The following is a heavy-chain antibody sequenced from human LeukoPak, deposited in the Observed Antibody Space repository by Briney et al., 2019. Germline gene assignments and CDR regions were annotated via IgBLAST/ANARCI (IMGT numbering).Heavy chain of an antibody. CDR1: GGSVTTTYY. CDR3: TRHQTNFYGSGAPFDP. V-gene: IGHV4-39*01. J-gene: IGHJ5*02. CDR2: LYHSGNS. D-gene: IGHD3-10*01. Sequence: PSETLSLTCSVSGGSVTTTYYWSWIRQPPGGGLEWIASLYHSGNSNYNPSLKSRVTMSVDTSKNQFSLQLTSMTAADTAIYYCTRHQTNFYGSGAPFDPWGQGTLVTASS.